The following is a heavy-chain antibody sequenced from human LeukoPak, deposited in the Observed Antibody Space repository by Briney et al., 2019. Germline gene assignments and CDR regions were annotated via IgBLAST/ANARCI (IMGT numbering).Heavy chain of an antibody. Sequence: SETLSLTCAVYGGSFSGYYWSWIRQPPGKGLEWLGEINHSGSTNYNPSLKSRVTISVDTSKNQFSLKLSSVTAADTAVYYCARGNVYYYDSSGYYLNYYYGMDVWGQGTTVTVSS. V-gene: IGHV4-34*01. CDR2: INHSGST. D-gene: IGHD3-22*01. J-gene: IGHJ6*02. CDR3: ARGNVYYYDSSGYYLNYYYGMDV. CDR1: GGSFSGYY.